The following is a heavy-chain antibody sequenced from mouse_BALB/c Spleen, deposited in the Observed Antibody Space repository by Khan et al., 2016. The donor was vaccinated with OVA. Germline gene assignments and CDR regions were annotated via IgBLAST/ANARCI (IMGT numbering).Heavy chain of an antibody. Sequence: VQLQQSGPEVVKPGASVKISCKASGYTFTDYNMDWLKQRHGKSLEWIGYFFPNSGGSGYNQKFKTKATLTVDISSSTAYMHLRSLTSEDSAVYYCVRSGYGSFAFWGQGTLVTVSA. V-gene: IGHV1S29*02. CDR3: VRSGYGSFAF. CDR1: GYTFTDYN. D-gene: IGHD1-2*01. J-gene: IGHJ3*01. CDR2: FFPNSGGS.